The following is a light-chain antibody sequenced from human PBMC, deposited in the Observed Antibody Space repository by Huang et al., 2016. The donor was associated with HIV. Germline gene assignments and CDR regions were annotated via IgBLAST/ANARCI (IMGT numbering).Light chain of an antibody. CDR3: QHYNSFPWT. Sequence: DIQMTQSSATLSASVGDRVIITCRASQSIGTWLAWYQQKPGKAPNLLIYEASTLESGVPSRFSGGGSGAEVTLTINGLQPDDFATYYCQHYNSFPWTFGQGTKVEV. CDR1: QSIGTW. CDR2: EAS. V-gene: IGKV1-5*03. J-gene: IGKJ1*01.